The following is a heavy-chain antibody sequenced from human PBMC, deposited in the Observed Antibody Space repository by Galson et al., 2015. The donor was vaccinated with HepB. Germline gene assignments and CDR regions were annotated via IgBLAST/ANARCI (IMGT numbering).Heavy chain of an antibody. CDR2: IKQDGSEK. CDR3: ARDWEVIGSYSDY. Sequence: SLRLSCAASGFTFSSYWMSWVRQAPGKGLEWVANIKQDGSEKYYVDSVKGRFTISRDNAKNSLYLQMNSLRAGDTAVYYCARDWEVIGSYSDYWGQGTLVTVSS. J-gene: IGHJ4*02. V-gene: IGHV3-7*01. CDR1: GFTFSSYW. D-gene: IGHD1-26*01.